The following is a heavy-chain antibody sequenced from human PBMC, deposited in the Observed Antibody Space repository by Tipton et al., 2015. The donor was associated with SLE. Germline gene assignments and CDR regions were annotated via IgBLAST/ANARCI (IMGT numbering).Heavy chain of an antibody. D-gene: IGHD3-22*01. CDR3: ARGVAYYYDSGAFDI. CDR1: GGSFSGYH. CDR2: INYSGST. Sequence: KPSETLSLTCTIYGGSFSGYHWSWIRQPPGKGLEWIGEINYSGSTNYNPSLKSRVTISIGTSKNQLSLKLSSVTAADTAVYYCARGVAYYYDSGAFDIWGQGTMVTVSS. J-gene: IGHJ3*02. V-gene: IGHV4-34*01.